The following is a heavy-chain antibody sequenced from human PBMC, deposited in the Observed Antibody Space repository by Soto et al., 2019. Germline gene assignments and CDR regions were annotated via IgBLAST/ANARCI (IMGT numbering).Heavy chain of an antibody. V-gene: IGHV4-34*01. J-gene: IGHJ2*01. Sequence: QVQLQQWGAGLLKPSETLSLTCAVYGGSFSGYYWSWIRQPPGKGLEWIGEINHSGSPNYNPALKSXSTRSXXTSKNQFSLKLSSVTAADTAVYYCAREVPSRYFDLWGRGTPVTVSS. CDR1: GGSFSGYY. D-gene: IGHD1-1*01. CDR2: INHSGSP. CDR3: AREVPSRYFDL.